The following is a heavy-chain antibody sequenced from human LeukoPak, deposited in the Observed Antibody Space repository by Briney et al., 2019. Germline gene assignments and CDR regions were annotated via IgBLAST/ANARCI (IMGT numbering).Heavy chain of an antibody. CDR2: ISGSGGST. V-gene: IGHV3-23*01. Sequence: GGSLRLSCAASGFTFSSYAMSWVRQAPGKGLEWVSAISGSGGSTYYADSVKGRFTISRDNSKNTLYLQMNSLRAEDTAVYYCAKDSLGYAYVWGSYRPSPFDYWGQGTLVTVSS. J-gene: IGHJ4*02. D-gene: IGHD3-16*02. CDR1: GFTFSSYA. CDR3: AKDSLGYAYVWGSYRPSPFDY.